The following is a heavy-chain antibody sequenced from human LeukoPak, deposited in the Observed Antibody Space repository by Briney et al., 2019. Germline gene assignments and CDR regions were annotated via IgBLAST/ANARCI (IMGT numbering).Heavy chain of an antibody. CDR1: GYSISSGYY. V-gene: IGHV4-38-2*02. D-gene: IGHD3-3*01. J-gene: IGHJ4*02. CDR2: IYHSGST. Sequence: PSETLSLTCTVSGYSISSGYYWGWIRQPPGKGLEGIGSIYHSGSTYYNPSLKSRVTISVDTSKNQFSLKLSSVTAADTAVYYCARWGYDFWSGYYRDWGQGTLVTVSS. CDR3: ARWGYDFWSGYYRD.